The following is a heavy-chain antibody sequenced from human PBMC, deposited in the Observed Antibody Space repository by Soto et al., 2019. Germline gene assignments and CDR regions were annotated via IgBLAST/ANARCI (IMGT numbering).Heavy chain of an antibody. J-gene: IGHJ6*02. V-gene: IGHV3-33*01. CDR3: ARDLIVVPEGGTGVVWYYGMDV. D-gene: IGHD2-15*01. CDR1: GFTFSSYG. Sequence: GGSLRLSCAASGFTFSSYGMHWVRQAPGKGLEWVAVIWYDGSNKYYADSVKGRFTISRDNSKNTLYLQMNSLRAEDTAVYYCARDLIVVPEGGTGVVWYYGMDVWGQGTTVTVSS. CDR2: IWYDGSNK.